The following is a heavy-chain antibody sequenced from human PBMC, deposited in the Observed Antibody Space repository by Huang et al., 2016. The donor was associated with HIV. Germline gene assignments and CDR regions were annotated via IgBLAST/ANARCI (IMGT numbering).Heavy chain of an antibody. V-gene: IGHV3-30*18. D-gene: IGHD2-15*01. Sequence: QVQLVESGGGVVQPGTSLGLSCAASGFLFSNFGMHWVRQAPGKGLEWVAVISYDGRSDRYSDSVKGRFTISRDNDKNTLSLEMNRLRHDDTAVYYCAKESRWFSDFDQWGQGTLVTVSS. J-gene: IGHJ5*02. CDR2: ISYDGRSD. CDR1: GFLFSNFG. CDR3: AKESRWFSDFDQ.